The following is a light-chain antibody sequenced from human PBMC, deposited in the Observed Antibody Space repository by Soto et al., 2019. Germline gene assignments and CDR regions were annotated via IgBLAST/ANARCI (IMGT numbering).Light chain of an antibody. Sequence: QSALTQPASVSGSPGQSITISCTGTSSDVGGYNYVSWYQQNPGKAPKLMIYEVSNRPSGVSNRFSGSKSGNMASLTISGLQAEDEADYYCSSYTSSSTPVVFGGGTKLTVL. V-gene: IGLV2-14*01. CDR1: SSDVGGYNY. CDR2: EVS. J-gene: IGLJ2*01. CDR3: SSYTSSSTPVV.